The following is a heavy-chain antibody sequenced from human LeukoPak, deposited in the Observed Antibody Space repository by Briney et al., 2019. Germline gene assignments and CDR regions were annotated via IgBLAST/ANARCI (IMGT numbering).Heavy chain of an antibody. V-gene: IGHV3-30-3*01. D-gene: IGHD6-19*01. J-gene: IGHJ4*02. CDR1: GFTFSSYA. CDR2: ISYDGSNK. Sequence: TGGSLRLSCAASGFTFSSYALHWVRQAPGKGLEWVAVISYDGSNKYYADSVKGRFTISRDNSKNTLYLQMNSLRAEDTAVYYCAKDRGIAVAGNLDYWGQGTLVTVSS. CDR3: AKDRGIAVAGNLDY.